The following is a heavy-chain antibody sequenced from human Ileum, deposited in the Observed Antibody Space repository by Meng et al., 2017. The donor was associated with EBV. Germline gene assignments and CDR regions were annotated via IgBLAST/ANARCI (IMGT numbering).Heavy chain of an antibody. CDR3: ARDGYSSGSD. Sequence: QRQLQESGPVLVKPSETLSLTCSGSGGSVSSGGNYWSWIRQPPGKGLEWIGYIYNSGSTNYNPSLKSRVTISVDTSKNQFSLKLSSVTAADTAVYYCARDGYSSGSDWGQGTLVTVSS. V-gene: IGHV4-61*08. J-gene: IGHJ4*02. CDR1: GGSVSSGGNY. CDR2: IYNSGST. D-gene: IGHD6-19*01.